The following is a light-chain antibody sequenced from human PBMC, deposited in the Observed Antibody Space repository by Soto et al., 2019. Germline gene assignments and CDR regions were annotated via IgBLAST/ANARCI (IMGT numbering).Light chain of an antibody. V-gene: IGKV3-20*01. CDR3: QQSGDSQWT. J-gene: IGKJ1*01. Sequence: EIVLTQSPATLSLSPGERATLSCKASQTVQFNYVAWYQRKPGQAPRLLINAASNRATGIPDRFSGSGSGMDFTLTISSLEPEDFAVYYCQQSGDSQWTFGQGTKVDIK. CDR2: AAS. CDR1: QTVQFNY.